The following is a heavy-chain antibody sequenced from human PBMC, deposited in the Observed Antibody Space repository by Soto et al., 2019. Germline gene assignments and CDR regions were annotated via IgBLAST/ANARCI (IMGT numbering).Heavy chain of an antibody. V-gene: IGHV1-2*02. D-gene: IGHD3-22*01. CDR1: GYTFTGYY. Sequence: ASVKVSCKASGYTFTGYYMHWVRQAPGQGLEWMGWINPNSGGTNYAQKFQGRVTMTRDTSISTAYMELSRLRSDDTAGYYCAGIGSITMIVVAPFDYWGQGTLVTVSS. CDR2: INPNSGGT. J-gene: IGHJ4*02. CDR3: AGIGSITMIVVAPFDY.